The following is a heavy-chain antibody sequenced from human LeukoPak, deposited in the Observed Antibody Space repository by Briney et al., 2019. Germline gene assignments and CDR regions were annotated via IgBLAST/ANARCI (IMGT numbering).Heavy chain of an antibody. J-gene: IGHJ5*02. CDR1: GYTSTSYG. V-gene: IGHV1-18*01. CDR2: ICAYNGNT. D-gene: IGHD2-15*01. CDR3: ARGGRYCSGGSCYWFDP. Sequence: ASVKVSCKASGYTSTSYGISWVRQAPGQGLEWMGWICAYNGNTNYAQKLQGRVTMTTDTSTSTAYMELRSLRSDDTAVYYCARGGRYCSGGSCYWFDPWGQGTLVTVSS.